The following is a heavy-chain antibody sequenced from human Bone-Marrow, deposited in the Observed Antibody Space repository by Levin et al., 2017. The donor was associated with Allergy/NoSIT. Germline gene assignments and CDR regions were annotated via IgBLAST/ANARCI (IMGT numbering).Heavy chain of an antibody. CDR1: GGTFSSYA. Sequence: SVKVSCKASGGTFSSYAISWVRQAPGQGLEWMGGIIPIFGTANYAQKFQGRVTITADKSTSTAYMELSSLRSEDTAVYYCASIHCSGGSCYWEPFDYWGQGTLVTVSS. J-gene: IGHJ4*02. CDR3: ASIHCSGGSCYWEPFDY. V-gene: IGHV1-69*06. CDR2: IIPIFGTA. D-gene: IGHD2-15*01.